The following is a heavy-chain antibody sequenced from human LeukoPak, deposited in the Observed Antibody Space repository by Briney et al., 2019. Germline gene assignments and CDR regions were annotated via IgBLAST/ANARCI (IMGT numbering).Heavy chain of an antibody. CDR3: ARDTYYYGMDV. CDR2: ISSSSSYT. V-gene: IGHV3-11*06. CDR1: GFTFGDYY. J-gene: IGHJ6*04. Sequence: GGSLRLSCAASGFTFGDYYMSWIRQAPGKGLEWVSYISSSSSYTNYADSVKGRFTISRDNAKNSLYLQMNSLRAEDTAVYYCARDTYYYGMDVWGKGTTVTVSS.